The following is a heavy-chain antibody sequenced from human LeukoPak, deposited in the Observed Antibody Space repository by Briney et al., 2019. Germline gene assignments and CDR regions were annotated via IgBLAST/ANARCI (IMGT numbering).Heavy chain of an antibody. Sequence: SETLSLTCTVSGGSVSSGSYYWSWIRQPPGKGLEWIGYIYYSGSTNYNPSLKSRVTISVDTSKNQFSLKLSSVTAADTAVYYCARGAWIQLWSSFDYWGQGTLVTVSS. CDR2: IYYSGST. V-gene: IGHV4-61*01. CDR3: ARGAWIQLWSSFDY. D-gene: IGHD5-18*01. CDR1: GGSVSSGSYY. J-gene: IGHJ4*02.